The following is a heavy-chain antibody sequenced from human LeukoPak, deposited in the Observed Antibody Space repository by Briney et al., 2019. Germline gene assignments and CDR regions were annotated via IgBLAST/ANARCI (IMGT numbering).Heavy chain of an antibody. CDR3: ARRYYYDSSGYYFDY. V-gene: IGHV4-39*01. CDR2: IYYSGST. Sequence: SETLSLTCTVSGGSISSGSYYWGWIRQPPGKGLEWIGSIYYSGSTYYNPSLKSRVTISVDTSKNQFSLKLSSVTAADTAVYYCARRYYYDSSGYYFDYWGQGTLVTVSS. CDR1: GGSISSGSYY. J-gene: IGHJ4*02. D-gene: IGHD3-22*01.